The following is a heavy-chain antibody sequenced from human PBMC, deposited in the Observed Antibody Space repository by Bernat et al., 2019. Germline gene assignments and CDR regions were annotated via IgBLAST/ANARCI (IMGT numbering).Heavy chain of an antibody. CDR1: GGSFSGYY. D-gene: IGHD6-19*01. V-gene: IGHV4-34*01. CDR3: AREGIAVAGSFDY. J-gene: IGHJ4*02. Sequence: QVQLQQWGAGLLKPSETLSLTCAVYGGSFSGYYWSWLRQPPGKGLEWIGEINHSGSTHYNPSLKSRVTIPVDTYKNQFYQRMSSVTAADTAVYYCAREGIAVAGSFDYWGKGTLVTVSS. CDR2: INHSGST.